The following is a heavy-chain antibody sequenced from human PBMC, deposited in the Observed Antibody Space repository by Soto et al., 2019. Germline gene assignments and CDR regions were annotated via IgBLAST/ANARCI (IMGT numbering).Heavy chain of an antibody. J-gene: IGHJ3*02. V-gene: IGHV4-59*01. CDR2: IYYSGPT. D-gene: IGHD2-15*01. CDR1: SGSIGTYF. Sequence: QVQLRESGPGLVKPSETLSLTCTVSSGSIGTYFWSWIRQPTGKGLEWIGYIYYSGPTNYNPSPKSRVTIFLDPYKNQFSLRLSSVTAADASVYYCPRGRGGTYDAFDIWGQGTLVTVSS. CDR3: PRGRGGTYDAFDI.